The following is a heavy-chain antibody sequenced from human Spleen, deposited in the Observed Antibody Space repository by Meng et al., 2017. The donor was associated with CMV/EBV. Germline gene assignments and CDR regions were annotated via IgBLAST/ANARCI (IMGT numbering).Heavy chain of an antibody. Sequence: SETLSLTCAVYGGSFSGYYWSWIRQPPGKGLEWIGEINHSGSTNYNPSLKSRVTISVDTSKNQFSLKLSSVTAADTAVYYCARDRWYYDSSGYPRGMGVWGQGTTVTVSS. CDR2: INHSGST. D-gene: IGHD3-22*01. CDR3: ARDRWYYDSSGYPRGMGV. J-gene: IGHJ6*02. V-gene: IGHV4-34*01. CDR1: GGSFSGYY.